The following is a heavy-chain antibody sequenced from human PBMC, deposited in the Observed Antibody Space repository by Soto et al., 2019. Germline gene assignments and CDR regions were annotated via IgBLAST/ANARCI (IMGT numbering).Heavy chain of an antibody. CDR1: GFSFSKYA. J-gene: IGHJ5*02. Sequence: PGGSLRLSCAASGFSFSKYAMSWVRQPPGKGLKGVSAISTSGGRQSSAASVRGRLTISRDISQKTLNLKMNTLKPENKPENKWAKDLNFCPNGVCHPTPENNWFDPWGQETLVTVSS. V-gene: IGHV3-23*01. D-gene: IGHD2-8*01. CDR2: ISTSGGRQ. CDR3: AKDLNFCPNGVCHPTPENNWFDP.